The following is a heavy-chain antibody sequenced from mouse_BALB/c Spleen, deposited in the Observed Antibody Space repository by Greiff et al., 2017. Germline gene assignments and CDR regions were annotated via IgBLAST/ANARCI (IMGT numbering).Heavy chain of an antibody. CDR1: GFNIKDYY. CDR2: IDPENGDT. Sequence: VQLQQSGAELVRSGASVKLSCTASGFNIKDYYMHWVKQRPEQGLEWIGWIDPENGDTEYAPKFQGKATMTADTSSITAYLQLSRLTSEDTAVYYCNARYGMDYWGQGTSVTVSS. CDR3: NARYGMDY. V-gene: IGHV14-4*02. J-gene: IGHJ4*01.